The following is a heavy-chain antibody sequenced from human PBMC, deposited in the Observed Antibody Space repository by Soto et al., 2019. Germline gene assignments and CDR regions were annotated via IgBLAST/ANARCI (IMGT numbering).Heavy chain of an antibody. CDR3: ANGPVVGANYKYYDMDV. V-gene: IGHV3-23*01. J-gene: IGHJ6*02. CDR2: VTGSGESA. D-gene: IGHD1-26*01. Sequence: PGGSLRLSCGGSGFTFSSYAMSWVRQAPGKGLEWVSGVTGSGESAYYADSVKGRFSISRDNSKNTLYLQMDNLRAEDTARYFCANGPVVGANYKYYDMDVWGRGTTVTVSS. CDR1: GFTFSSYA.